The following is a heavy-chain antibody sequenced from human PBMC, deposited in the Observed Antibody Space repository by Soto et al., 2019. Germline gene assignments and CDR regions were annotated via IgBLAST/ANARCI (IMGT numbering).Heavy chain of an antibody. D-gene: IGHD3-9*01. CDR1: GGSISSSSYY. Sequence: QLQLQESGPGLVKPSETLSLTCTVSGGSISSSSYYWGWIRQPPGKGLEWIGSIYYSGSTYYNPSLKSRVTISVDTSKNQFSLKLSSVTAADTAVYYCARLVELRYFDWLPLPYFDYWGQGTLVTVSS. J-gene: IGHJ4*02. V-gene: IGHV4-39*01. CDR3: ARLVELRYFDWLPLPYFDY. CDR2: IYYSGST.